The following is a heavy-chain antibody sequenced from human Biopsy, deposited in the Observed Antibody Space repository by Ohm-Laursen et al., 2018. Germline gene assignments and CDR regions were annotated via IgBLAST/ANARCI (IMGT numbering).Heavy chain of an antibody. V-gene: IGHV3-21*01. J-gene: IGHJ6*02. D-gene: IGHD3-10*01. CDR3: ARWYGDLFYYYNGMDV. Sequence: SLRLSCSASGFTFNVYSIVWVRQAPGKGLEWVSSITSRTSSTYYADSVKGRVTISRDNANNSVSLQMINLRVDDTAVYYCARWYGDLFYYYNGMDVWGQGTTVTVSS. CDR2: ITSRTSST. CDR1: GFTFNVYS.